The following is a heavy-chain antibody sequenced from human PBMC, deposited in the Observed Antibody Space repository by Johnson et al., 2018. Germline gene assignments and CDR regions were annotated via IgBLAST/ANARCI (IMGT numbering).Heavy chain of an antibody. Sequence: QVQLQECGGGLVKPGGSLRLSCTASGFSFSDYYMTWIRQSPEKGMEWLSFISGSGTPILYEEAVKGRFTISRYNAKNSLFLQMNSLRVQDTAVYYCARVLGSGSFYMGSFGSGGQGTMVTVSS. CDR2: ISGSGTPI. CDR3: ARVLGSGSFYMGSFGS. D-gene: IGHD3-10*01. V-gene: IGHV3-11*01. J-gene: IGHJ3*02. CDR1: GFSFSDYY.